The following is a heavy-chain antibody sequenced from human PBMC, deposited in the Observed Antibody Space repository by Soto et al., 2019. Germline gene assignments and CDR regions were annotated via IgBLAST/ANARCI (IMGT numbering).Heavy chain of an antibody. CDR3: AGGLGLGYW. CDR1: GYTFSSYY. CDR2: INPNGGST. J-gene: IGHJ1*01. V-gene: IGHV1-46*01. Sequence: QVQLVQSGAEVKKPGASVKVSCKASGYTFSSYYIHWVRQAPGQGLEWIGIINPNGGSTNYAQNFQGRLTVNRDKSTATVYKDLSPLTTDDTAMYYCAGGLGLGYWWGQGTLVTVSS. D-gene: IGHD2-8*02.